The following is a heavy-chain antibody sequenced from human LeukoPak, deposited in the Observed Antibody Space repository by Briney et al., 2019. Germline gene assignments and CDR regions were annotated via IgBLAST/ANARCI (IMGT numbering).Heavy chain of an antibody. Sequence: GGSLRLSCAASGFTLSSYWMHWVRQAPGKGLVWVSRINSDGSSTSYADSVKGRFTISRDNAKNTLYLQMNSLRAEDTAVYYCARDRSSYGDYVAFDIWGQGTMVTVSS. J-gene: IGHJ3*02. CDR1: GFTLSSYW. D-gene: IGHD4-17*01. V-gene: IGHV3-74*01. CDR3: ARDRSSYGDYVAFDI. CDR2: INSDGSST.